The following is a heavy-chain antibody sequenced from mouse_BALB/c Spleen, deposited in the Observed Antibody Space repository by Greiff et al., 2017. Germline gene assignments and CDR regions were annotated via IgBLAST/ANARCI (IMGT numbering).Heavy chain of an antibody. D-gene: IGHD1-1*01. J-gene: IGHJ3*01. CDR1: GYSFTSYW. V-gene: IGHV1-5*01. Sequence: VQLKQSGTVLARPGASVKMSCKASGYSFTSYWMHWVKQRPGQGLEWIGAIYPGNSDTSYNQKFKGKAKLTAVTSASTAYMELSSLTNEDSAVYYCTREDYGSRAWFAYWGQGTLVTVSA. CDR2: IYPGNSDT. CDR3: TREDYGSRAWFAY.